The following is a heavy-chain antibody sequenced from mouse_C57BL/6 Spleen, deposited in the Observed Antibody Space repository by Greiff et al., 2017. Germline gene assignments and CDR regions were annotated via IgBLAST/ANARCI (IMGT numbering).Heavy chain of an antibody. V-gene: IGHV5-6*01. CDR1: GFTFSSYG. J-gene: IGHJ4*01. Sequence: EVKLMESGGDLVKPGGSLKLSCAASGFTFSSYGMSWVRQTQDKRLAWVATISSWGSYPYYPDSVKGRFTISKDNAKNTLYLQMSSLTSEDTAMYYGASHRISGSALDYWCQGTSVTVSS. CDR2: ISSWGSYP. CDR3: ASHRISGSALDY. D-gene: IGHD1-1*01.